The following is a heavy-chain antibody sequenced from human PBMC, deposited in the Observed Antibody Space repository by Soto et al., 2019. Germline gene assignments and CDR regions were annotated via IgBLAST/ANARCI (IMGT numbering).Heavy chain of an antibody. V-gene: IGHV1-3*01. Sequence: ASMLSCKASRYSFTSYAMHWVRQAPGQRLEWMGWINAGNGNTKYSQKFQGRVTITRDTSASTAYMELSSLRSEDTAVYYCARDVYRNWFDPWGQGTLVTVSS. CDR1: RYSFTSYA. CDR2: INAGNGNT. CDR3: ARDVYRNWFDP. J-gene: IGHJ5*02. D-gene: IGHD2-2*02.